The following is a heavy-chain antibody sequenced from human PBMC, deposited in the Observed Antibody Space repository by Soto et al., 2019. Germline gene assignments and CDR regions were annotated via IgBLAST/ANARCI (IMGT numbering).Heavy chain of an antibody. CDR3: ARSRGVAATRWFDP. Sequence: PSETLSLTCAVYGGSFSGYYWSWIRQPPGKGLEWIGEINHSGSTNYNPSLKNRVTISVDTSKNQFSLKLSSVTAADTAVYYCARSRGVAATRWFDPWGQGTLVTVSS. CDR2: INHSGST. V-gene: IGHV4-34*01. J-gene: IGHJ5*02. CDR1: GGSFSGYY. D-gene: IGHD2-15*01.